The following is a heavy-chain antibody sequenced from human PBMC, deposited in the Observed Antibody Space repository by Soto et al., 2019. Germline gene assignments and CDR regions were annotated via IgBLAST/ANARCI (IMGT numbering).Heavy chain of an antibody. CDR3: ARFHPFGGTSSPNAWDI. J-gene: IGHJ3*02. Sequence: QVQLQDPGPGLVKPSETLSLTCTVSGGSISNYYWNWIRQPAGKGLEWIGRIYSSGTTIYNPTLESRATMSLDTSKNPFSLKLSSVTAEDSAVYFCARFHPFGGTSSPNAWDIWGQGTMVTVSS. CDR1: GGSISNYY. D-gene: IGHD1-26*01. CDR2: IYSSGTT. V-gene: IGHV4-4*07.